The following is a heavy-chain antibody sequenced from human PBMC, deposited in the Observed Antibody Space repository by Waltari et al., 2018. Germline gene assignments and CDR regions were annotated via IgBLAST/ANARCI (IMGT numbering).Heavy chain of an antibody. CDR3: ARVFWDGSGSYFDY. CDR2: IYSGGST. Sequence: EVQLVESGGGLIQPGGSLRLSCAASGFTVSSTYMSWVRQAPGKGLEWVSVIYSGGSTYYADSVKGRFTISRDNSKNTLYLQMNSLRAEDTAVYYCARVFWDGSGSYFDYWGQGTLVTVSS. J-gene: IGHJ4*02. CDR1: GFTVSSTY. V-gene: IGHV3-53*01. D-gene: IGHD3-10*01.